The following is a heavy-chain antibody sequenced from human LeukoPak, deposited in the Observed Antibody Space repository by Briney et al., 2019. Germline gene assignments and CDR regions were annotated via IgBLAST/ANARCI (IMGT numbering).Heavy chain of an antibody. J-gene: IGHJ4*02. V-gene: IGHV3-48*01. CDR1: GFSFSSYS. D-gene: IGHD2-2*01. CDR3: ARDYLYAFDY. CDR2: ISGSGNAK. Sequence: GGSLRLSCAASGFSFSSYSMNWVRQAPGKGLEWVSYISGSGNAKHYTDSVKGRFTISRDNAKNALYLQMDSLRAEDTAVYFCARDYLYAFDYWGQGTLVTVSS.